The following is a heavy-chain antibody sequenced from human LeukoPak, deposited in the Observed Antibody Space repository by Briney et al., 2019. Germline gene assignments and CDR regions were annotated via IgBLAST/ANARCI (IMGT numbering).Heavy chain of an antibody. CDR3: ARQNSGWEKGTIDY. CDR1: GYRFTNYW. Sequence: KPGESLKISCKGSGYRFTNYWIGWVRQMPGKGLEWMGIIYPGDSDIRYSPSFQGQVTISADKSISTAYLQWSRLKASDTAMYYCARQNSGWEKGTIDYWGQGTLVTVSS. V-gene: IGHV5-51*01. CDR2: IYPGDSDI. D-gene: IGHD6-19*01. J-gene: IGHJ4*02.